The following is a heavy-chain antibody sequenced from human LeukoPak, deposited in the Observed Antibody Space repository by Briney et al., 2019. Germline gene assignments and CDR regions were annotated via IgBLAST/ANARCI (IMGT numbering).Heavy chain of an antibody. V-gene: IGHV4-39*01. J-gene: IGHJ4*02. CDR1: GGSISSSSYY. CDR2: IYYSGST. D-gene: IGHD6-13*01. Sequence: SETLSLTCTVSGGSISSSSYYWGWIRQPPGKGLEWSGSIYYSGSTYYNPSLKSRVTISVDTSKNQFSLKLSSVTAADTAVYYSARHKFLTRAEAGDDYWGQGTLVTVSS. CDR3: ARHKFLTRAEAGDDY.